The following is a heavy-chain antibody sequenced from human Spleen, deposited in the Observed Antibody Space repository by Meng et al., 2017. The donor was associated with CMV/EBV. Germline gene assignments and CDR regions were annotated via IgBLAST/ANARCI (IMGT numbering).Heavy chain of an antibody. J-gene: IGHJ4*02. CDR3: ARDRGLRGPYASGTYHMAHDY. CDR1: GFTFSSHS. Sequence: GGSLRLSCVVSGFTFSSHSMNWVRQAPGKGLEWVSSISSSGSYIFYSDSVKGRFTISRDNAKDSLTLQMNSLRAEDTAFYYCARDRGLRGPYASGTYHMAHDYWGQGTLVTVSS. V-gene: IGHV3-21*01. D-gene: IGHD3-10*01. CDR2: ISSSGSYI.